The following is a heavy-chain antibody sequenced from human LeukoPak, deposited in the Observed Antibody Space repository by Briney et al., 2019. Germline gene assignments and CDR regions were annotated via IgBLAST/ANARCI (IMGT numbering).Heavy chain of an antibody. J-gene: IGHJ4*02. Sequence: ASVKVSCKTSGYSFTTYGINWVRQAPGQGLEWMGWISAYNGNTNYAQKFQGRITMTTDTSTSTAYMELSSLASDDTAVYYCARIPADSSSYYYISYFDYWGQGTLVTVSS. CDR1: GYSFTTYG. CDR3: ARIPADSSSYYYISYFDY. D-gene: IGHD3-22*01. CDR2: ISAYNGNT. V-gene: IGHV1-18*01.